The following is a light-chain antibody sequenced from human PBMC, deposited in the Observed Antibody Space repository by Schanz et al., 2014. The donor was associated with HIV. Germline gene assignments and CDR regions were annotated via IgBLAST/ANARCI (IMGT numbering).Light chain of an antibody. Sequence: EIVLTQSPGTLSLSPGERATLSCRASQSVSSSYLAWYQQKPGQAPRLLIYGASSRATGIPARFSGSGSGTDFTLTISSMEPEDYAVYYCQQYDSPPWAFGQGTKVEVK. V-gene: IGKV3-20*01. J-gene: IGKJ1*01. CDR3: QQYDSPPWA. CDR2: GAS. CDR1: QSVSSSY.